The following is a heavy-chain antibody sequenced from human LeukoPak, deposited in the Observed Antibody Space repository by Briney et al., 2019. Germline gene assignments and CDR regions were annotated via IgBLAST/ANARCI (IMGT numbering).Heavy chain of an antibody. CDR2: ISPQTGAT. Sequence: ASVKVSCKASGYTFTGFYIHWVRQAPGQGLEWMAWISPQTGATNYAQKFKGRITTTRDLSITTAYMEGTTWRSDDTAVYYCARGGDDSGLYFAYWGQGTLVTVPS. D-gene: IGHD3-22*01. V-gene: IGHV1-2*02. CDR1: GYTFTGFY. J-gene: IGHJ4*02. CDR3: ARGGDDSGLYFAY.